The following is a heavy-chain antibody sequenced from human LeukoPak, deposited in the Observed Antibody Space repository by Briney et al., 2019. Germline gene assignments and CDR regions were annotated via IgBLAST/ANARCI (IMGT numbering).Heavy chain of an antibody. CDR2: ISASISYI. Sequence: GGSLRLSCAASGVTFSSYSMNWVRQAPGKGLEWISSISASISYIYYADTVQGRFTISRDKAKNSLYLQMTSLSAEATAVYYCARGATAAIDWGQGTLVTVSS. J-gene: IGHJ4*02. D-gene: IGHD2-2*01. CDR1: GVTFSSYS. V-gene: IGHV3-21*01. CDR3: ARGATAAID.